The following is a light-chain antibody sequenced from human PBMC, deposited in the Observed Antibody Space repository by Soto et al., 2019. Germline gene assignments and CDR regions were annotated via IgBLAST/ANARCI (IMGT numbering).Light chain of an antibody. CDR2: GAS. V-gene: IGKV3-15*01. J-gene: IGKJ1*01. Sequence: EIGMTQSPAPLSVSPGERATLSCRASQSVSINLAWYQQKPGQAPRLLIYGASTRATGIPARFSGSGSGTEFTLTICSLQSEDFAVYYCQQYNNWPETFGQGTKVEIK. CDR1: QSVSIN. CDR3: QQYNNWPET.